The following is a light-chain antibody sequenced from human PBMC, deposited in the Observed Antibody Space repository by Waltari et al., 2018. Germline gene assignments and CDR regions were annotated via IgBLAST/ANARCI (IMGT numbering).Light chain of an antibody. Sequence: QSVLTKPPPGPEAPTQRVTISCSGSYSNIGTHGVNWYQLVPGKTPILVIYYDDLVPSGVSERFSGSRSDTSASLAIRGLQPEDEAEYFCEAWDDSLDGWVFGGGTKLTVL. CDR3: EAWDDSLDGWV. V-gene: IGLV1-36*01. CDR1: YSNIGTHG. CDR2: YDD. J-gene: IGLJ3*02.